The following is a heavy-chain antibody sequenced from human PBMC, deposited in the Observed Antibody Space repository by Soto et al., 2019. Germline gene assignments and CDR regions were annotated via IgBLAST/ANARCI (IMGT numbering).Heavy chain of an antibody. CDR1: GGSFSGYY. D-gene: IGHD3-16*01. CDR3: ARDAQSYYYKITQYYFDS. Sequence: SETLSLTCTVYGGSFSGYYWNWVRQSPRKGLEWIGEINHSGNTNYNPSLKGRATISVDAPKNQFSLNVFSVTATDSAVYYCARDAQSYYYKITQYYFDSWGQGTLVTVSS. CDR2: INHSGNT. J-gene: IGHJ4*02. V-gene: IGHV4-34*01.